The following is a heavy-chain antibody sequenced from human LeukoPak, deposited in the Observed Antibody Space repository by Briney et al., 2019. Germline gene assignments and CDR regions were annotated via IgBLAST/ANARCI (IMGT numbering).Heavy chain of an antibody. J-gene: IGHJ4*02. CDR2: ISAYNGNT. CDR3: ARDRHNPYSSSWYYFDY. CDR1: GYSFILYG. Sequence: GASVKVSCKTSGYSFILYGISWVRQAPGQGLEWMGWISAYNGNTNYAQKLQGRVTMTTDTSTSTAYMELRSLRSDDTAVYYCARDRHNPYSSSWYYFDYWGQGTLVTVSS. D-gene: IGHD6-13*01. V-gene: IGHV1-18*01.